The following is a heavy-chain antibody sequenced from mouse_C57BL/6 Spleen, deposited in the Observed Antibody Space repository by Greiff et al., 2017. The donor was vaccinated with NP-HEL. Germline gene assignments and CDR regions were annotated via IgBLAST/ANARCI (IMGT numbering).Heavy chain of an antibody. CDR2: IDPNSGGT. D-gene: IGHD2-4*01. Sequence: QVQLQQPGAELVKPGASVKLSCKASGYTFTSYWMHWVKQRPGRGLEWIGRIDPNSGGTKYNEKFKSKATLTVDKPSSTADMQLSSLTSEDSAVYYCAREEAYYDYDFPYWGQGTLVTVSA. V-gene: IGHV1-72*01. CDR1: GYTFTSYW. J-gene: IGHJ3*01. CDR3: AREEAYYDYDFPY.